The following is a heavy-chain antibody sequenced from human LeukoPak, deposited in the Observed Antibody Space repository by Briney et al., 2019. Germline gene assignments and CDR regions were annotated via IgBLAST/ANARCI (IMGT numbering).Heavy chain of an antibody. CDR2: IYTSGST. D-gene: IGHD6-13*01. CDR3: ARDSRAGIAAAEEKDAFDI. Sequence: PSETLSLTCTVSGGSISSGRYYWSWIRQPAGKGLEWIGRIYTSGSTNYNPSLKRRVTISVDTSKNQFSLKLSSVTAADTAVYYCARDSRAGIAAAEEKDAFDIWGQGTMVTVSS. CDR1: GGSISSGRYY. V-gene: IGHV4-61*02. J-gene: IGHJ3*02.